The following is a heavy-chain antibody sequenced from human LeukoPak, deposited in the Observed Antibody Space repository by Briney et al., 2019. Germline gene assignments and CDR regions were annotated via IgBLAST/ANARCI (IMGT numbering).Heavy chain of an antibody. CDR3: ARQNGFGEEFDY. Sequence: SETLSLTCADSGYSISSEYYWGWIRQPPGKGLEWIGSIYHSGSTYYNPSLKSRVTMPVDTSKNQFSLKLTSVTAADTAVYYCARQNGFGEEFDYWGQGTLVTVSS. CDR2: IYHSGST. CDR1: GYSISSEYY. D-gene: IGHD3-3*01. V-gene: IGHV4-38-2*01. J-gene: IGHJ4*02.